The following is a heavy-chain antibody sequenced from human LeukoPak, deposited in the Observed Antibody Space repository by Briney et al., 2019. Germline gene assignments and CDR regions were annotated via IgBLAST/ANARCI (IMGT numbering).Heavy chain of an antibody. V-gene: IGHV3-30*18. D-gene: IGHD3-22*01. CDR2: ISYDGSNK. Sequence: GGSLRLSCAASGFTFSSYGMHWVRQAPGKGLEWVAVISYDGSNKYYADSVKGRFTISRDNSKNTLYLQMNSLRAEDTAVYYCAKDEYYYDSSGPGDFDYWGQGTLVTVSS. CDR1: GFTFSSYG. J-gene: IGHJ4*02. CDR3: AKDEYYYDSSGPGDFDY.